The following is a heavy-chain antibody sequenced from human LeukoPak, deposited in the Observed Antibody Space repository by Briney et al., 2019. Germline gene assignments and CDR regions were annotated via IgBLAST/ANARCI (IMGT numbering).Heavy chain of an antibody. CDR1: GFTFSSFA. CDR3: AKTRPLDSSSWSHGDY. V-gene: IGHV3-23*01. Sequence: PGGSLRLSCAASGFTFSSFAMSWVRRAPGKGLEWVSAISGSGDSTYYGDSVKGRLTISRDNSKNTLYLQMNSLRAEDTAVYYCAKTRPLDSSSWSHGDYWGQGTLVTVSS. D-gene: IGHD6-13*01. CDR2: ISGSGDST. J-gene: IGHJ4*02.